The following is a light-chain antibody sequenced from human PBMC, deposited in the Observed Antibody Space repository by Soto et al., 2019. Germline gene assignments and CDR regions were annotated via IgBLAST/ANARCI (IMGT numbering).Light chain of an antibody. V-gene: IGKV1-39*01. CDR1: QSISSY. J-gene: IGKJ1*01. CDR2: AAS. Sequence: DIQMTQSPSSLSASVGDRVTITCRASQSISSYLNWYQHKPGKAXKLLIYAASSLQSGVPSRFSGSGSGTDFTLTISSLQPEDFANYYCQQSYSTLTWTFGQGTKVDIK. CDR3: QQSYSTLTWT.